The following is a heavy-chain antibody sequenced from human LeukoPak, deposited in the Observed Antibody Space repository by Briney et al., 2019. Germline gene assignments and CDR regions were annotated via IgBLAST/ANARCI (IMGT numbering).Heavy chain of an antibody. CDR1: GLSINIYG. CDR3: TRDKQRGRGIRFDP. CDR2: VWYDGSHE. J-gene: IGHJ5*02. D-gene: IGHD1-14*01. V-gene: IGHV3-33*01. Sequence: TGGSLRLSCVASGLSINIYGMHWVRQAPGKELEWVAVVWYDGSHENYADTVKGRFTISRDNSRNMLFLQMNNLRVEDTAIYYCTRDKQRGRGIRFDPWGQGTLVTVSS.